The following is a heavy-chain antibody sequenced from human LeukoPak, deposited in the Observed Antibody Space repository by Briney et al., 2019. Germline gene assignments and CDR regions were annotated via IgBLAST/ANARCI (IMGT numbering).Heavy chain of an antibody. CDR2: ISAYNGNT. CDR3: ARNAPARQQLVPGWFDP. D-gene: IGHD6-13*01. Sequence: ASVKVSCKASGYTFTSYGISWVRQAPGQGLEWMGWISAYNGNTNYAQKLQGRVTMTTDTSTSTAYMELRSLRSDDTAVYYCARNAPARQQLVPGWFDPWGQGTLVTVSS. CDR1: GYTFTSYG. J-gene: IGHJ5*02. V-gene: IGHV1-18*01.